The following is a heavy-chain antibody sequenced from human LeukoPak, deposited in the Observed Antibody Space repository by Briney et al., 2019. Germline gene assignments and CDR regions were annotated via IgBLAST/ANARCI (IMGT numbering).Heavy chain of an antibody. V-gene: IGHV3-53*04. D-gene: IGHD5-18*01. CDR2: IYSGGTT. CDR1: GFTVSTKC. CDR3: ARVDTVMAYYFVH. Sequence: GSLRLSCSASGFTVSTKCMTWVRQAPGKGLGWVSTIYSGGTTYYADSVMGRFTISRHNSRNTLYLQMNSLRAEDTAVYYCARVDTVMAYYFVHWGQGTLVTVSS. J-gene: IGHJ4*02.